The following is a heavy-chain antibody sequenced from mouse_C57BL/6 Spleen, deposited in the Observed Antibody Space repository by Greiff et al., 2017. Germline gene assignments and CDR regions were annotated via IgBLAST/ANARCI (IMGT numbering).Heavy chain of an antibody. J-gene: IGHJ3*01. CDR2: IDPNSGGT. V-gene: IGHV1-72*01. Sequence: VQLQQPGAELVKPGASVKLSCKASGYTFTSYWMHWVQQRPGRGLEWIGRIDPNSGGTKYNEKFKSKATLTVDKPSSTAYMQLSRLTSEDSAVYYCARSFSNYEDWFAYWGQGTLVTVSA. D-gene: IGHD2-5*01. CDR3: ARSFSNYEDWFAY. CDR1: GYTFTSYW.